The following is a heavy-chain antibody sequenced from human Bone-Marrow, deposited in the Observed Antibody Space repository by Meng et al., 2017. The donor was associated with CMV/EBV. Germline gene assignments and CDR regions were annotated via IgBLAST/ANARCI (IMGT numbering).Heavy chain of an antibody. Sequence: GGSLRLSCAASGFTFSSYSMNWVRQAPGKGLEWVANIKQDGSEKYYVDSVKGRFTISRDNAKNSLYLQMNSLRAEDTAVYYCATAYRNYYDSSGYKRRGDYWGQGTLVTVSS. CDR1: GFTFSSYS. CDR2: IKQDGSEK. D-gene: IGHD3-22*01. CDR3: ATAYRNYYDSSGYKRRGDY. V-gene: IGHV3-7*01. J-gene: IGHJ4*02.